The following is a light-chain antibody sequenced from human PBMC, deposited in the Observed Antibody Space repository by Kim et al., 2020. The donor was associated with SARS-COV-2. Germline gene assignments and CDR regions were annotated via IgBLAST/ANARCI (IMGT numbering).Light chain of an antibody. CDR1: RSNIGNNP. CDR2: DND. V-gene: IGLV1-51*01. Sequence: QPVLTQPPSVSAAPGHKVTISCSGSRSNIGNNPVSWYQQFPGTAPRLITYDNDKRPSGIPDRFSSSKSGTSATLGITGLRTGDEADYYCATWDSSLSVAVFGGGTKVTVL. CDR3: ATWDSSLSVAV. J-gene: IGLJ3*02.